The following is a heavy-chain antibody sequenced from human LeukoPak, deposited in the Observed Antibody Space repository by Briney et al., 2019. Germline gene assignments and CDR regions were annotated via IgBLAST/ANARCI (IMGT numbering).Heavy chain of an antibody. CDR3: ARVGAVADNCYYGMDV. CDR1: GFTFSSYA. J-gene: IGHJ6*02. D-gene: IGHD6-19*01. V-gene: IGHV3-30-3*01. Sequence: GGSLRLSCAASGFTFSSYAMHWVRQAPGKGLEWVAVISYDGSNKYYADSVKGRFTISRDNSKNTLYLQMNSLRAEDTAVYYCARVGAVADNCYYGMDVWGQGTTVTVSS. CDR2: ISYDGSNK.